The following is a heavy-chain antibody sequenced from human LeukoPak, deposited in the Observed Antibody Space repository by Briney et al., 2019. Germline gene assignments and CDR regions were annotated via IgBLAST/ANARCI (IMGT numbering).Heavy chain of an antibody. CDR2: IKQDGSEK. J-gene: IGHJ4*02. V-gene: IGHV3-7*01. Sequence: PGGSLRLSCAATGFTFTKHWMSWVRQAPGKGLEWVANIKQDGSEKYYVDSVKGRFTISRDNAKNSLYLQMNSLRAEDTAVYYCAREYCSGGSCYFGYWGQGTLVTASS. D-gene: IGHD2-15*01. CDR3: AREYCSGGSCYFGY. CDR1: GFTFTKHW.